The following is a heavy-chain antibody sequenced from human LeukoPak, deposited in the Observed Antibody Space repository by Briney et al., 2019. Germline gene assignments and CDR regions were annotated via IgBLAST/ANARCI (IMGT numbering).Heavy chain of an antibody. CDR1: GFTFSSYW. CDR2: INSDGSST. D-gene: IGHD6-19*01. J-gene: IGHJ4*02. Sequence: GGSLRLSCAASGFTFSSYWMHWVRQAPGKGLVWVSRINSDGSSTSYADSVKGRFTISRDNAKNTLYLQMNSLRAEDTAVYYRARDDSSGWYYFDYWGQGTLVTVSS. CDR3: ARDDSSGWYYFDY. V-gene: IGHV3-74*01.